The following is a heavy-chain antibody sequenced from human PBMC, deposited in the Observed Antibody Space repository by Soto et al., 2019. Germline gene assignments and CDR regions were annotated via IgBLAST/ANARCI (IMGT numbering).Heavy chain of an antibody. CDR2: INHSGST. CDR3: ARRNYDYVWAPPDY. D-gene: IGHD3-16*01. Sequence: SDTLSLTCAVYGGSFSGYYWSWIRQPPGKGLEWIGEINHSGSTNYNPSLKSRVTISVDTSKNQFSLKLSSVTAADTAVYYCARRNYDYVWAPPDYWGQGTLVTVSS. CDR1: GGSFSGYY. V-gene: IGHV4-34*01. J-gene: IGHJ4*02.